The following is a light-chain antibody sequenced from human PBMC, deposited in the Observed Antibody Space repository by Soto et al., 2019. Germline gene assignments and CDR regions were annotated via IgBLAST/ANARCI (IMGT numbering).Light chain of an antibody. J-gene: IGLJ1*01. CDR3: SSYTTSNTRQIV. CDR2: EVY. CDR1: SSDVGGYNY. V-gene: IGLV2-14*01. Sequence: QSALTQPPSASGSPGQSVTISCTGTSSDVGGYNYVSWYQHHPGKAPKLMIYEVYNRPSGVSDRFSGSKSGNTASLTISGLQAEDEADYYCSSYTTSNTRQIVFGTGTKVTVL.